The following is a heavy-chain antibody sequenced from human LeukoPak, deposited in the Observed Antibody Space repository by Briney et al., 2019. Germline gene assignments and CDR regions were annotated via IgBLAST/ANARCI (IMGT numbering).Heavy chain of an antibody. CDR2: IYYSGCT. Sequence: KPSETLSLTCTVSGGSISSTIYYWGWIRQSPGKGLEWIANIYYSGCTYYNPSLKSRVTISVDTSKNQFSLKLSSVTAAHTAVYYCARTDCSITSCYNGWGYYGMDVWGQGTTVTVSS. J-gene: IGHJ6*02. D-gene: IGHD2-2*01. CDR1: GGSISSTIYY. CDR3: ARTDCSITSCYNGWGYYGMDV. V-gene: IGHV4-39*01.